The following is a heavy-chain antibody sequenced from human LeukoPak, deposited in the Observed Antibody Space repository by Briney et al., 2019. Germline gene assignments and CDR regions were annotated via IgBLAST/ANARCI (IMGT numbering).Heavy chain of an antibody. Sequence: GESLKISCKGSGYSFTSYWIGWVRQMPGKGLEWMGIIYPGDSDTRYSPSFQGQVTTSADKSLSTAYLQWSSLKASDTAMYYCARRAGAYLDWSEYFQHWGQGTLVTVSS. D-gene: IGHD3/OR15-3a*01. CDR3: ARRAGAYLDWSEYFQH. CDR1: GYSFTSYW. V-gene: IGHV5-51*01. CDR2: IYPGDSDT. J-gene: IGHJ1*01.